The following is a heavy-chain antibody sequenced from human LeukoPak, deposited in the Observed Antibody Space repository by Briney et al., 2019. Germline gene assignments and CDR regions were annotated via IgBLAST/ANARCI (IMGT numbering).Heavy chain of an antibody. Sequence: PSETLSLTCTVSGGSISSYYWSWIRQPPGKGLEWIGYIYYSGSTNYNPSLKSRVTLSVDTSKNQFSLKLSSVTAADTAVYYCARQQLSQLYYFDYWGQGTLVTVSS. CDR1: GGSISSYY. V-gene: IGHV4-59*01. CDR3: ARQQLSQLYYFDY. D-gene: IGHD6-13*01. CDR2: IYYSGST. J-gene: IGHJ4*02.